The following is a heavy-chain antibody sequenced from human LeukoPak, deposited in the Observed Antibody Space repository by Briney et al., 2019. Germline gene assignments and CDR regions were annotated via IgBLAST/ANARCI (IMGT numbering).Heavy chain of an antibody. J-gene: IGHJ4*02. CDR2: IYYSGST. V-gene: IGHV4-59*01. Sequence: PSETLSLTCTVSGDFITAYYWSWIRQPPGKGLEWIGYIYYSGSTNYNPSLKSRVTISVDTSKNQFSLKLSSVTAADTAVYYCAASKYYYGSGRLPSYFDYWGQGTLVTVSS. CDR3: AASKYYYGSGRLPSYFDY. D-gene: IGHD3-10*01. CDR1: GDFITAYY.